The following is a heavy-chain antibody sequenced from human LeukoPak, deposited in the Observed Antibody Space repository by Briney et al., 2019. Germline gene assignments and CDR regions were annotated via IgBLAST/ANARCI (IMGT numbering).Heavy chain of an antibody. CDR1: DGSISSSNYY. D-gene: IGHD3-10*01. CDR2: IFYTGNT. V-gene: IGHV4-39*01. Sequence: SETLSLTCTVSDGSISSSNYYWAWIRQPPGKGLEWIANIFYTGNTYYNPSLKSRVTISIDTSKNQFSLRLNSVTATDTAVYYCARGDYGSGTYLWGSWGQGILVTVSP. CDR3: ARGDYGSGTYLWGS. J-gene: IGHJ5*02.